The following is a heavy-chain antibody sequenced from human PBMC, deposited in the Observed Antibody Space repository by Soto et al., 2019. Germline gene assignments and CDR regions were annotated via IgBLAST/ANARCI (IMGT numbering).Heavy chain of an antibody. V-gene: IGHV3-7*03. D-gene: IGHD2-2*01. CDR1: GFTFSSYW. Sequence: EVQVVEFGGGLVQPGGSLRLSCAASGFTFSSYWMSWVRQAPGKGLEWVANINQDGGEKYYVDSVKGRFTISRDNAKNSLYLQMNSLRAGDTAVYYCARDYRHTIYGMDVWGQGTTVTVSS. CDR3: ARDYRHTIYGMDV. CDR2: INQDGGEK. J-gene: IGHJ6*02.